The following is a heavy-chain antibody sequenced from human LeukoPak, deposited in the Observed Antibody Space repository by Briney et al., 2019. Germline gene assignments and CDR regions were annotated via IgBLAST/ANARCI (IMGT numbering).Heavy chain of an antibody. J-gene: IGHJ4*02. Sequence: GASVKVCCTASGYIFTAYYMHWVRQSPGHGREWMGWINPNSGGTNSAQKSQGRVTMTRDTSISTAYMELSRLTSDDTAVYYCARHPYSGSYHFDYWGQGTLVTVSS. V-gene: IGHV1-2*02. D-gene: IGHD1-26*01. CDR2: INPNSGGT. CDR1: GYIFTAYY. CDR3: ARHPYSGSYHFDY.